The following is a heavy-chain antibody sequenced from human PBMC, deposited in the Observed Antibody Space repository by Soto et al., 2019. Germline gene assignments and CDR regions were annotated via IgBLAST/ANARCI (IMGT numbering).Heavy chain of an antibody. Sequence: QVQLVQSGAEVKKPGSSVKVSCKASGYTFIGYYIHWVRQAPGQGLEWMGGINPHSGGAKYSQKFQAWVTMTSDASISTAYMELSRLKSDDTAVYYCARSGGGYDLGDYWGQGTLVTVSS. J-gene: IGHJ4*02. CDR1: GYTFIGYY. V-gene: IGHV1-2*04. D-gene: IGHD5-12*01. CDR3: ARSGGGYDLGDY. CDR2: INPHSGGA.